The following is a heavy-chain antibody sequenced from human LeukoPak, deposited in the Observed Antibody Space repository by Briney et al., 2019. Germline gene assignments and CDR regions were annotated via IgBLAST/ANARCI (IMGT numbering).Heavy chain of an antibody. J-gene: IGHJ4*02. Sequence: GGSLRLSCAASGFTFSSYAMSWVRQAPGKGLEWVSAISGSGGSTYYADSVKGRFTISRDNSKNTLYLQMNSLRAEDTAVYYCAKYTIREVGIAVAGTSSHFDYWGQGTLVTVSS. V-gene: IGHV3-23*01. CDR2: ISGSGGST. CDR1: GFTFSSYA. D-gene: IGHD6-19*01. CDR3: AKYTIREVGIAVAGTSSHFDY.